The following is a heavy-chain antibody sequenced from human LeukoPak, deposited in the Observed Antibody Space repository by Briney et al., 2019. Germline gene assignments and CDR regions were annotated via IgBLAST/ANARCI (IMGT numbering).Heavy chain of an antibody. V-gene: IGHV4-38-2*02. J-gene: IGHJ5*02. CDR1: GYSISSGYH. CDR3: ARRGPPIRTSGRTMVRGVINWFDP. D-gene: IGHD3-10*01. CDR2: INHSGYT. Sequence: PSETLSLTCTVSGYSISSGYHWSWIRQPPGKGLEWIGEINHSGYTNYNPSVQSRVTISVDTSKTQLSLKLTSVTAADTAVYYCARRGPPIRTSGRTMVRGVINWFDPWGQGTLVTVSS.